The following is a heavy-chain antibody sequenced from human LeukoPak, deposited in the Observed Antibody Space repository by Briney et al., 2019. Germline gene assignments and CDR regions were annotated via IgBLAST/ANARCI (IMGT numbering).Heavy chain of an antibody. Sequence: PSETLSLTCTVSGGSISSGSYYWSWIGQPAGKGLEWIGRIYASGSTNYNPSLKSRVTISVDTSKNQFSLKLSSVTAADTAVYYCASVVAARIEYFQHWGQGTLVTVSS. J-gene: IGHJ1*01. CDR3: ASVVAARIEYFQH. D-gene: IGHD6-6*01. V-gene: IGHV4-61*02. CDR1: GGSISSGSYY. CDR2: IYASGST.